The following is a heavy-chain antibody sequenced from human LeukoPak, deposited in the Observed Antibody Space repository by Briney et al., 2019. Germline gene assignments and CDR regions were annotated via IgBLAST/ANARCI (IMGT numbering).Heavy chain of an antibody. CDR3: ARSFLTRSGWYF. J-gene: IGHJ4*02. CDR1: GYTFTSYD. D-gene: IGHD6-19*01. V-gene: IGHV1-8*01. CDR2: MNPNSGNT. Sequence: ASVKVSCKASGYTFTSYDINWVRQATGQGLEWMGWMNPNSGNTGYAQKFQGRVTMTRNTSISTAYMELSSLRFEDTAVYYCARSFLTRSGWYFWGQGTLVTVSS.